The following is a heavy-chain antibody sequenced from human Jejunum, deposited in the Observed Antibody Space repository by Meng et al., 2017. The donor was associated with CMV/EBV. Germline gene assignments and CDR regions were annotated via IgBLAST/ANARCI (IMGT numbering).Heavy chain of an antibody. D-gene: IGHD1-26*01. J-gene: IGHJ3*02. V-gene: IGHV3-53*01. CDR3: ARFSIVGATNAFDI. CDR1: GFPVRTAS. Sequence: SGFPVRTASLRWVRSAPGKGLEWVSSMYIGSSTDYADSVKGRFTISRDSSKNTLYLQMNNVRAEDTALYYCARFSIVGATNAFDIWGQGTRVTVSS. CDR2: MYIGSST.